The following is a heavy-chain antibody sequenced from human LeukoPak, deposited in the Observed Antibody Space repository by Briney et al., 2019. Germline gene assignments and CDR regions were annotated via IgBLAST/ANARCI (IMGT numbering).Heavy chain of an antibody. D-gene: IGHD3-10*01. CDR1: GFTFSSYA. CDR3: ARDYGSGSYYNGIDY. J-gene: IGHJ4*02. V-gene: IGHV3-20*04. CDR2: INWNGGTT. Sequence: PGGSLRLSCAASGFTFSSYAMSWVRQAPGKGLEWVSYINWNGGTTDYADSVKGRFTISRDNAMSSLYLQMNSLRAEDTALYYCARDYGSGSYYNGIDYWGQGTLVSVSS.